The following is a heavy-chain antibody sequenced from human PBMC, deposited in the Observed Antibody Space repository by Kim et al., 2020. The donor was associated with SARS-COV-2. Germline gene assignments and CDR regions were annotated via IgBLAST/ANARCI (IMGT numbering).Heavy chain of an antibody. J-gene: IGHJ4*02. V-gene: IGHV1-3*01. D-gene: IGHD2-21*02. CDR1: GDTFTSYA. Sequence: ASVKVSCKASGDTFTSYAMHWVRQAPGQRLEWMGWINAGNGNTKYSQKFQGRVTITRDTSASTAYMELSSLRSEDTAVYYCARVKYCGGDCPQHLDYWGQGTMVTVSS. CDR3: ARVKYCGGDCPQHLDY. CDR2: INAGNGNT.